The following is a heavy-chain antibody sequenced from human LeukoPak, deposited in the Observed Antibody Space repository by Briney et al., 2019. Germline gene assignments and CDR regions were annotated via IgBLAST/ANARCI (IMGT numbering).Heavy chain of an antibody. V-gene: IGHV3-33*01. CDR1: GFTFSSYG. CDR2: IWYDGSNK. J-gene: IGHJ6*02. Sequence: GGSLRLSCAASGFTFSSYGMHWVRQAPGKGLEWVAVIWYDGSNKYYADSVKGRFTISRDNSKNTLYLQMNSQRAEDTAVYYCARGGSRLRRPYGMDVWGQGTTVTVSS. CDR3: ARGGSRLRRPYGMDV. D-gene: IGHD3-16*01.